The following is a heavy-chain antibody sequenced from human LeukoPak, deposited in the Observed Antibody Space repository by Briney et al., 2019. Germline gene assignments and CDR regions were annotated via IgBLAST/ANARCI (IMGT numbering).Heavy chain of an antibody. CDR3: ARDSSGEHWFDP. J-gene: IGHJ5*02. D-gene: IGHD6-19*01. CDR1: GFTFRSYW. V-gene: IGHV3-7*03. CDR2: IKQDGSEK. Sequence: GGALRLSCAASGFTFRSYWMSWVRQAPGKGLEWVANIKQDGSEKYYVDSVKGRFTISRDNAKNSLYLQMNSLRAEDTAVYYCARDSSGEHWFDPWGQGTLVTVSS.